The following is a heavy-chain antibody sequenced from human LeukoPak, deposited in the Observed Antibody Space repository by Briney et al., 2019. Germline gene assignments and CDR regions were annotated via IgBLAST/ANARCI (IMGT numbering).Heavy chain of an antibody. J-gene: IGHJ4*02. V-gene: IGHV4-39*01. CDR1: GGSISSSNYY. D-gene: IGHD6-19*01. Sequence: SETLSLTCTVSGGSISSSNYYWGWIRHPPGKRLEWIASMYYSGSTFYNPSLKSRVTISVDTSKNQFSLRLSSVTAADTAVYYCASLRSLMTLAGLDSWGQGTLVTVSS. CDR2: MYYSGST. CDR3: ASLRSLMTLAGLDS.